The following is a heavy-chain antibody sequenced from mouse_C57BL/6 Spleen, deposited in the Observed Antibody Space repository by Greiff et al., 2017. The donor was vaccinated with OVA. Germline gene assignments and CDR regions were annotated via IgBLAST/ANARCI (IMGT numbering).Heavy chain of an antibody. V-gene: IGHV1-52*01. J-gene: IGHJ4*01. CDR1: GYTFTSYW. Sequence: QVQLKQPGAELVRPGSSVKLSCKASGYTFTSYWMHWVKQRPIQGLEWIGNIDPSDSETHYNQKFKDKATLTVDKSSSTAYMQLSSLTSEDSAVYYCARAQAYAMDYWGQGTSVTVSS. CDR3: ARAQAYAMDY. CDR2: IDPSDSET. D-gene: IGHD3-2*02.